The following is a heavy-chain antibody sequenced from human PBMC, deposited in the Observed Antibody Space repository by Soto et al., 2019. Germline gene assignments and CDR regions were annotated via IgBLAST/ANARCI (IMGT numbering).Heavy chain of an antibody. D-gene: IGHD6-19*01. CDR3: ARDTVAVAGKDY. J-gene: IGHJ4*02. CDR2: IYSAGST. Sequence: EVQLVESGGGLVQPGGSLRLSCAASVTVTRTYITWVRQARGKGQEWVSVIYSAGSTNYADSVKGRFTTARDNSRNTPYLQMTGLRAEDTAVYYCARDTVAVAGKDYWGQGTLVTVSS. CDR1: VTVTRTY. V-gene: IGHV3-66*01.